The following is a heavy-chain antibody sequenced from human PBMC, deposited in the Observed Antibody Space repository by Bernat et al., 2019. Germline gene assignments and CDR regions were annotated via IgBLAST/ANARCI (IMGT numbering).Heavy chain of an antibody. CDR3: SADVPHLGHGELEF. D-gene: IGHD3-10*01. CDR1: GFTFTYAW. CDR2: IKTKVEGEAT. V-gene: IGHV3-15*07. J-gene: IGHJ4*02. Sequence: EVYLVESGGGLVEPGGSLRLSCAASGFTFTYAWMNWVRQVPGKGLEWVGHIKTKVEGEATDYAAPVKGRFTISRDDSKNTVYVQMNSLEIEDTAVYYCSADVPHLGHGELEFWGQGSLVTVS.